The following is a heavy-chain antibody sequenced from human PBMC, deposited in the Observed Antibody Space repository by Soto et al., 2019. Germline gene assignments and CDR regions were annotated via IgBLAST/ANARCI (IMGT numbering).Heavy chain of an antibody. Sequence: QLHLHESGPGLVKPSETLSLSCSVSGDSITRSGFYWAWIRRPPGKELEWIGSMYHTGRTYYKPSLERRLTMSVDTSKSQFPLTLTSMTAADAGVYFCARVRGGDTHVFDFWGQGARVTVSS. CDR1: GDSITRSGFY. V-gene: IGHV4-39*01. CDR2: MYHTGRT. J-gene: IGHJ4*02. D-gene: IGHD3-10*01. CDR3: ARVRGGDTHVFDF.